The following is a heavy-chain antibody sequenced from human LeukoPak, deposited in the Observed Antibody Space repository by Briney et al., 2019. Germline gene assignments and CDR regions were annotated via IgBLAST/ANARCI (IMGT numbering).Heavy chain of an antibody. CDR1: GGSISSSSVY. V-gene: IGHV4-39*01. D-gene: IGHD4-17*01. CDR2: IYYSGST. Sequence: SETLSLTCTVSGGSISSSSVYWGWIRQPAGKGLEWIGSIYYSGSTSYNPSLKSRVTISVDTSKNQFSLRLSSVTAADTAVYYCARLQYGDFYFDYWGQGTLVTVSS. CDR3: ARLQYGDFYFDY. J-gene: IGHJ4*02.